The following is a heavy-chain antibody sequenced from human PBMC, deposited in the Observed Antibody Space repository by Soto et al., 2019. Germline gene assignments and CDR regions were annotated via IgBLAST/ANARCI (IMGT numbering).Heavy chain of an antibody. CDR1: GFTFSSYA. D-gene: IGHD2-2*02. V-gene: IGHV3-23*01. CDR2: ISGSGGST. J-gene: IGHJ5*02. CDR3: AKDRGSGSTSWYNGWFDP. Sequence: GGSLRLSCVASGFTFSSYAMSWVRQAPGKGLEWVSTISGSGGSTYYADSVKGRFTTSRDNSKNTLYLQMNSLRAEDTAVYYCAKDRGSGSTSWYNGWFDPWGQGTLVTVSS.